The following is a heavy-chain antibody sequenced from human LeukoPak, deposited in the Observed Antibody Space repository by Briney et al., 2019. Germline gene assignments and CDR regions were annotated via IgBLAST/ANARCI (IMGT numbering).Heavy chain of an antibody. CDR3: ARVQQLVPEGYYYYMDV. V-gene: IGHV1-18*01. J-gene: IGHJ6*03. D-gene: IGHD6-13*01. Sequence: GASVNVSCKASGYTFTSYGISWVRQAPGQGLEWMGWISAYNGNTNYAQKLQGRVTMTTDTSTSTAYMELRSLRSDDTAVYYCARVQQLVPEGYYYYMDVWGKGTTVTDSS. CDR2: ISAYNGNT. CDR1: GYTFTSYG.